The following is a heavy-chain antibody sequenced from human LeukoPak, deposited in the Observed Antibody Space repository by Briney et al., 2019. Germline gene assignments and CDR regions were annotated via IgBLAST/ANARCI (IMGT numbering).Heavy chain of an antibody. J-gene: IGHJ1*01. CDR2: ISGDGGST. D-gene: IGHD3-9*01. Sequence: GGSLRLSCAASGFTFDDYAMHWVRQAPGKGLEWVPLISGDGGSTYYADSVKGRFTTSRDNSKNSLYLQMNSLRTEDTALSYCAKVPTGNWLSFQHWGQGTLVTVSS. V-gene: IGHV3-43*02. CDR1: GFTFDDYA. CDR3: AKVPTGNWLSFQH.